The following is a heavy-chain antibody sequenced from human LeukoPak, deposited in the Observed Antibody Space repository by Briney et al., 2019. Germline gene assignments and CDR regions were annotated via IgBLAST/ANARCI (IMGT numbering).Heavy chain of an antibody. V-gene: IGHV3-23*01. CDR1: GFTFSKYG. Sequence: GGSLRLSCAASGFTFSKYGMSWVRQAPGKGLEWVSAISDSGGSTHYADSVKGRFTISRDNSKNTLYLQMNSLRAEDTAVYFCAKAGIAAAGGYYFYHMDVWGQGTTVTISS. J-gene: IGHJ6*03. CDR3: AKAGIAAAGGYYFYHMDV. CDR2: ISDSGGST. D-gene: IGHD6-13*01.